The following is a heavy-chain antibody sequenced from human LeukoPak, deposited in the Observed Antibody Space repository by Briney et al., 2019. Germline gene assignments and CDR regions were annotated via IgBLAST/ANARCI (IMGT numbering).Heavy chain of an antibody. CDR3: ARFNFGELENDAFDI. D-gene: IGHD3-10*01. V-gene: IGHV1-46*01. CDR2: INPSGGST. J-gene: IGHJ3*02. CDR1: GYTFTSYY. Sequence: ASVKVSCKASGYTFTSYYMHWVRQAPGQGLEWMGIINPSGGSTSYAQKFQGRVTMTRDTSTSTAFMELSSPRSEDTAVYYCARFNFGELENDAFDIWGQGTMVTVSS.